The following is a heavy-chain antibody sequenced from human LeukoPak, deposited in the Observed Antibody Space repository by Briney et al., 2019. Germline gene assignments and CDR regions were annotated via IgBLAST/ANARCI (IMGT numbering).Heavy chain of an antibody. D-gene: IGHD4-17*01. V-gene: IGHV1-69*13. CDR1: GGTFSSYA. Sequence: GASVKVSCKASGGTFSSYAISWVRQAPGQGLEWMGGIIPIFGTANYAQKFQDRVTITADESTSTAYMELSSLRSEDTAVYYCASVTTVTTKGHGAFDTWGQGTMVTVSS. CDR2: IIPIFGTA. J-gene: IGHJ3*02. CDR3: ASVTTVTTKGHGAFDT.